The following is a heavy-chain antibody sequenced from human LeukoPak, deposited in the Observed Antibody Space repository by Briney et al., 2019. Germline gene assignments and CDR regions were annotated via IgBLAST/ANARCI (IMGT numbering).Heavy chain of an antibody. V-gene: IGHV3-23*01. CDR2: ISGSGGST. D-gene: IGHD5-12*01. CDR1: GFTFSSYA. Sequence: GGSLRLSCAASGFTFSSYAMSWVRQAPGKGLEWVSAISGSGGSTYYADCVKGRFTISRDNSKNTLYLQMNSLRAEDTAVYYCAKDLHIVATIWGSRYYGMDVWGRGTTVSVSS. J-gene: IGHJ6*02. CDR3: AKDLHIVATIWGSRYYGMDV.